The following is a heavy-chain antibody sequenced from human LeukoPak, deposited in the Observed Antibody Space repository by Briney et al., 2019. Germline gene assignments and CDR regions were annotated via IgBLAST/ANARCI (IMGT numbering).Heavy chain of an antibody. CDR3: ARKWSSRDRFDP. CDR2: INLRGDAT. J-gene: IGHJ5*02. V-gene: IGHV1-46*01. D-gene: IGHD2-8*01. CDR1: GYSSTYVFTTYP. Sequence: GGSVKVSCKASGYSSTYVFTTYPIHWVRQAPGQGLEWLGMINLRGDATIYAQKFQGRVTMTSDSSTTTVYMELSSLKSEDTGLYYCARKWSSRDRFDPWGQGTLVTVSS.